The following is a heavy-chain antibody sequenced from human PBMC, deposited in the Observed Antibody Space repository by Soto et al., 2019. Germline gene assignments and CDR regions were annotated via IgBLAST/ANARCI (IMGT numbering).Heavy chain of an antibody. J-gene: IGHJ6*02. V-gene: IGHV3-13*05. D-gene: IGHD1-26*01. CDR3: ARAYLGRLPRRADYYYAMDV. Sequence: EVQLVESGGGSVQPGASLRLSCAASGFSFRDYDMHWVRQRKGKGLEWVSALGAARDPYYVGSVKGRFSVSRDNAQNSLFLQMNNLRVEDTAVYFCARAYLGRLPRRADYYYAMDVWGRGTTVTVSS. CDR1: GFSFRDYD. CDR2: LGAARDP.